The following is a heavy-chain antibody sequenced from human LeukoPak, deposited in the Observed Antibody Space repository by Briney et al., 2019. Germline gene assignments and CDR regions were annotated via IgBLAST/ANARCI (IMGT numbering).Heavy chain of an antibody. D-gene: IGHD3-3*01. V-gene: IGHV4-39*01. J-gene: IGHJ4*02. CDR1: GGSINNSFYY. CDR2: ISYTGNT. Sequence: SETPSLTCTVSGGSINNSFYYWGWVRQPPGKGLVWIGSISYTGNTYYHPSLKSRVTISVDTSKNQFSLKLTSVTAADTAVYYCARRYLAWLSYYFDSWGQGALVTVSS. CDR3: ARRYLAWLSYYFDS.